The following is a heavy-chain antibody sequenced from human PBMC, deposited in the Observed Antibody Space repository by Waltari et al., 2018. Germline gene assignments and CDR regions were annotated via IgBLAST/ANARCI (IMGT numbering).Heavy chain of an antibody. CDR1: GFSFSTSGVG. Sequence: QITLKESGPALVKPTQTLTLTCSFSGFSFSTSGVGVGWIRQPPGKALEWLAVIYWDDDKRYSSSLKNRLTVTKDTSKNQVVLTMTNMDPVDTATYYCAHRLYSGSDDVFDIWGQGTMVTVSS. CDR2: IYWDDDK. V-gene: IGHV2-5*02. CDR3: AHRLYSGSDDVFDI. J-gene: IGHJ3*02. D-gene: IGHD1-26*01.